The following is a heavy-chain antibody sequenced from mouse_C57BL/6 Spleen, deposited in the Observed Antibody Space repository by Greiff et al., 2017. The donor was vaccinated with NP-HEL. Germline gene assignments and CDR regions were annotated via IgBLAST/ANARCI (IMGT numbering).Heavy chain of an antibody. CDR2: IWSGGST. D-gene: IGHD1-1*01. V-gene: IGHV2-2*01. J-gene: IGHJ1*03. CDR3: ARGRSYESWYFDV. Sequence: QVQLKESGPGLVQPSQSLSITCTVSGFSLTSYGVHWVRQSPGQGLEWLGVIWSGGSTDYNAAFISSLSISKDNSKSQVFFKMNSLQADDTAIYYCARGRSYESWYFDVWGTGTTVTVSS. CDR1: GFSLTSYG.